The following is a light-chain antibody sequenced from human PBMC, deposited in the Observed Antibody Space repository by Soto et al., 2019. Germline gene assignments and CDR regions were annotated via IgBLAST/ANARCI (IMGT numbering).Light chain of an antibody. CDR2: KVS. J-gene: IGKJ2*01. Sequence: DVVMTQSPLSLPVTLGQPASISCRSSQSLVFSDGNTYLNWFQQRPDQSPRRLIYKVSNRDSGVPDRFSGSGSGTDFTLKISRVEAEDVGVYYCMQGTHWLYTFGQGTKLEIK. CDR1: QSLVFSDGNTY. V-gene: IGKV2-30*01. CDR3: MQGTHWLYT.